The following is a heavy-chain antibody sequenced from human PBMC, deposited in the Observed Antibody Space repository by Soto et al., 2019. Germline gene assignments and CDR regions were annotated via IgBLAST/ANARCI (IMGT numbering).Heavy chain of an antibody. CDR3: ARPTRYYYDSSGQSAWFDP. J-gene: IGHJ5*02. V-gene: IGHV4-34*01. CDR2: INHSGST. CDR1: GGSFSGYY. D-gene: IGHD3-22*01. Sequence: PSETLSLTCAVYGGSFSGYYWSWIRQPPGKGLEWIGEINHSGSTNYNPSLKSRVTISVDTSKNQFSLKLSSVTAADTAVYYCARPTRYYYDSSGQSAWFDPWGQGTLVTVSS.